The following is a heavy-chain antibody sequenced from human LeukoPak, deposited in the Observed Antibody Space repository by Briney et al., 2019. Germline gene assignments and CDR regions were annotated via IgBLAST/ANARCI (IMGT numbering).Heavy chain of an antibody. J-gene: IGHJ4*02. CDR3: ARGGLGYYDSTGYYWEADYFDY. V-gene: IGHV3-66*01. D-gene: IGHD3-22*01. CDR2: IYSGGNT. CDR1: GFTVSSNY. Sequence: GGSLRLSCAAPGFTVSSNYMSWVRQAPGKGLEWVSLIYSGGNTYYADFVKGRFTISRDNSKNTLYLQMNSLRAEDTAVYYCARGGLGYYDSTGYYWEADYFDYWGQGTLVTVSS.